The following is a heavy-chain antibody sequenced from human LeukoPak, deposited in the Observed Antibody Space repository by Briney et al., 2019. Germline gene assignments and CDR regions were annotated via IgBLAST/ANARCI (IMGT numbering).Heavy chain of an antibody. CDR2: INHSGST. CDR3: ARGRDTMVRGEIDY. J-gene: IGHJ4*02. V-gene: IGHV4-34*01. Sequence: PSETLSLTCAVYGGSFSGYYWSWIRQPPGKGLGWIGEINHSGSTNYNPSLKSRVTISVDTSKNQFSLRLSSVTAADTAVYYCARGRDTMVRGEIDYWGQGTLVTVSS. D-gene: IGHD3-10*01. CDR1: GGSFSGYY.